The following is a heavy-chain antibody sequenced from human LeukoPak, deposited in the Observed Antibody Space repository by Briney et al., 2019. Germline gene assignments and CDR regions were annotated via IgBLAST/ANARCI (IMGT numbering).Heavy chain of an antibody. CDR1: GFTFSSYA. CDR2: ISSNGGST. D-gene: IGHD1-1*01. J-gene: IGHJ4*02. Sequence: GGSLRLSCSASGFTFSSYAMHWVRQAPGKGLEYVSAISSNGGSTYYADSVKGRFTISRDSSKNTLYLQMSSLRAEDTAVYYCVKVGAYNWNDGPFDYWGQGTLVTVSS. CDR3: VKVGAYNWNDGPFDY. V-gene: IGHV3-64D*09.